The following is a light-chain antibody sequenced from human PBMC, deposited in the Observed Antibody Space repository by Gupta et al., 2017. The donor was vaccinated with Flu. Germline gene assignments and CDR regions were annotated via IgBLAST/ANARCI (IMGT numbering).Light chain of an antibody. CDR2: KDT. CDR3: QSSDSSDTYV. Sequence: SYELTQPPSVSVSPGQTATITCSGDSLSKQNAYWFQQKPGQAPVLVIYKDTERPSGIPERFSGSSSGTRVTLTISGVQAEEEADYYCQSSDSSDTYVFGTGTKVTVL. J-gene: IGLJ1*01. CDR1: SLSKQN. V-gene: IGLV3-25*02.